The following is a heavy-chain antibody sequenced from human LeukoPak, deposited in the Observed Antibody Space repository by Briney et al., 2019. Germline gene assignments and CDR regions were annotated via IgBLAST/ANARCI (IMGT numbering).Heavy chain of an antibody. V-gene: IGHV3-21*01. D-gene: IGHD6-19*01. CDR3: VRDSSGWSRDY. J-gene: IGHJ4*02. CDR2: ISAGGHT. Sequence: GGSLRLSCAASGFTFSSFSMSWVRQAPGKGLDWVSTISAGGHTYYTDSVKGRFSTSRDNAENSLYLQMNSLKAEDSAVYYCVRDSSGWSRDYWGQGTLVTVSS. CDR1: GFTFSSFS.